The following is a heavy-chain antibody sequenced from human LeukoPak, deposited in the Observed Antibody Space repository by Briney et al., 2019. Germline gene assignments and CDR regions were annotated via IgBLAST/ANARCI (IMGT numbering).Heavy chain of an antibody. CDR2: ISWDGGST. CDR1: GFTFDDYT. Sequence: PGGSLRLSCAASGFTFDDYTMHWVRQAPGKGLEWVSLISWDGGSTYYADSVKGRFTISRDNSKNTLYLQMNSLRAEDTAVYYCATSYYDFWSGSNWGQGTLVTVSS. CDR3: ATSYYDFWSGSN. V-gene: IGHV3-43*01. J-gene: IGHJ4*02. D-gene: IGHD3-3*01.